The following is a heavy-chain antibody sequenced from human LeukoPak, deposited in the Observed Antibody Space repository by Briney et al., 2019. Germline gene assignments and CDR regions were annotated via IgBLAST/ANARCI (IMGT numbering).Heavy chain of an antibody. Sequence: PSETLSLTCTVSGGSISSSSYYWGWIRQPPGKGLEWIGSIYYSGSTYYNPSLKSRVTISVDTSKNQFSLKLSSVTAADTAVYYCARGGGNSVVPFDWGQGTLVTVSS. J-gene: IGHJ4*02. CDR1: GGSISSSSYY. CDR2: IYYSGST. D-gene: IGHD4-23*01. V-gene: IGHV4-39*01. CDR3: ARGGGNSVVPFD.